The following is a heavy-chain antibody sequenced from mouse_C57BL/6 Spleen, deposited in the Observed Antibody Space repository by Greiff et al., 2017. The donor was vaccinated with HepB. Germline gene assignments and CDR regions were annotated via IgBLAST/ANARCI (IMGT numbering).Heavy chain of an antibody. CDR1: GYSFTSYY. V-gene: IGHV1-66*01. CDR2: IYPGSGNT. Sequence: QVQLKQSGPELVKPGASVKISCKASGYSFTSYYIHWVKQRPGQGLEWIGWIYPGSGNTKYNEKFKGKATLTADTSSSTAYMQLSSLTSEDSAVYYCARANDYAIYYYAMDYWGQGTSVTVSS. CDR3: ARANDYAIYYYAMDY. J-gene: IGHJ4*01. D-gene: IGHD2-4*01.